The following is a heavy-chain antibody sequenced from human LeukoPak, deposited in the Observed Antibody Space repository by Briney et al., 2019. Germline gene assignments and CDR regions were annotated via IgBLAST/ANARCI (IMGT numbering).Heavy chain of an antibody. CDR1: GGSISSYY. CDR2: IYYSGST. CDR3: ARAGEYSSSWYREYYFDY. V-gene: IGHV4-59*01. J-gene: IGHJ4*02. Sequence: PSETLSLTCTVSGGSISSYYWSWIRQPPGKGLEWIGYIYYSGSTNYNPSLKSRVTISVDTSKNQFSLKLSSVTAADTAVYYCARAGEYSSSWYREYYFDYWGQGTLVTVSS. D-gene: IGHD6-13*01.